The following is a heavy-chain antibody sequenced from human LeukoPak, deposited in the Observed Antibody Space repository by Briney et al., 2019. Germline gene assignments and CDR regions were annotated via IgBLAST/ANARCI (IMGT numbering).Heavy chain of an antibody. CDR3: ARRPNKAWFDP. V-gene: IGHV4-4*09. CDR1: GGSISSYY. CDR2: IYTSGST. D-gene: IGHD1/OR15-1a*01. J-gene: IGHJ5*02. Sequence: SETLSLNCTVSGGSISSYYWSWIRQPPGKGLEWIGYIYTSGSTNYNPSLKSRVTISVDTSKNQFSLKLSSVTAADTAVYYCARRPNKAWFDPWGQGTLVTVSS.